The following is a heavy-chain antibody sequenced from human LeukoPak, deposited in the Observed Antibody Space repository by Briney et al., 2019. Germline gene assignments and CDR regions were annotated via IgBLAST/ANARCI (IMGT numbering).Heavy chain of an antibody. D-gene: IGHD1-26*01. CDR3: ARDGSYRGAWFDP. Sequence: TSETLSLTCAVFGSSISSDGYSWSWIRQPPGKGLEWIGFIYYSGRTYYNPSLKSRLTISVDTSKNQFSLKLSSVTAADTAVYYCARDGSYRGAWFDPWGQGTLVTVSS. CDR2: IYYSGRT. J-gene: IGHJ5*02. CDR1: GSSISSDGYS. V-gene: IGHV4-30-4*07.